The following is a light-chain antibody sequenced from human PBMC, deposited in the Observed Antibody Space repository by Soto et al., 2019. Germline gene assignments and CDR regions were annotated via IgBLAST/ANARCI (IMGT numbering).Light chain of an antibody. CDR2: EVT. CDR3: SSSARSSTPSD. V-gene: IGLV2-8*01. J-gene: IGLJ1*01. Sequence: QSALTQPPSASGSPGQSVTISCTGTSSDVGGYNYVSWYQQHPGKAPKLLIYEVTKRPSGVPDRFSASRSGNTASLTVSSLQAEEEADYCYSSSARSSTPSDFGSATKV. CDR1: SSDVGGYNY.